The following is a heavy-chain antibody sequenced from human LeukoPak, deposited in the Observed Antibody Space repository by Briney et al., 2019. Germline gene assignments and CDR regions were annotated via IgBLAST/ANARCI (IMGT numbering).Heavy chain of an antibody. J-gene: IGHJ3*02. D-gene: IGHD2-2*01. CDR3: ARSGLIVVVPAALDAFDI. CDR1: GYTFTSYG. V-gene: IGHV1-18*01. CDR2: ISAYNGNT. Sequence: ASVKVSCKASGYTFTSYGISWVRQAPGQGLEWMGWISAYNGNTNYAQKLQGRVTTTTDTSTSTAYMELRSLRSDDTAVYYCARSGLIVVVPAALDAFDIWGQGTMVTVSS.